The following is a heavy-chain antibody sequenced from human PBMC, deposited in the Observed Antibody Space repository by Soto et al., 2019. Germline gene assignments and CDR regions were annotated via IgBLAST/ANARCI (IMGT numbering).Heavy chain of an antibody. CDR3: ATVVLTGYYRAEY. V-gene: IGHV1-18*04. CDR2: ISAYNGNT. Sequence: GASVRVSCKASGCTFTSYGMSWVGQAPGQGLEWMGWISAYNGNTNYAQKLQGRVTMTTDTSTRTHYMELRSLRSDDTAVYYCATVVLTGYYRAEYWGQGTLVTLSS. CDR1: GCTFTSYG. D-gene: IGHD3-9*01. J-gene: IGHJ4*02.